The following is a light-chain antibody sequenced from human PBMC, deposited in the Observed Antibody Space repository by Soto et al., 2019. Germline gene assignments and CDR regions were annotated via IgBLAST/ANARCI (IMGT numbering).Light chain of an antibody. V-gene: IGKV3-15*01. J-gene: IGKJ1*01. CDR2: AAS. Sequence: ERVMTQSPASLSVSPGERATLSCRASRSVTTNLAWYQQKPGQAPRLLFYAASTRATGIPARFSASGSETEFTLTINSLQSEDFAVYHCQQYHNWPWTFGQGTKVDIK. CDR1: RSVTTN. CDR3: QQYHNWPWT.